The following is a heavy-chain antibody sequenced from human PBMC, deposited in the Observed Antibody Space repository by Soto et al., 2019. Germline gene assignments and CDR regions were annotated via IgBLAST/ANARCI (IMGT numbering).Heavy chain of an antibody. CDR2: IYPGDSDT. CDR1: GYSFTSYW. CDR3: ARAYDSSGYQPLDAFDI. J-gene: IGHJ3*02. Sequence: ESLKISCKGSGYSFTSYWIGWVRQMPGKGLEWMGIIYPGDSDTRYSPSFQGQVAISADKSISTAYLQWSSLKASDTAMYYCARAYDSSGYQPLDAFDIWGQGTMVTVSS. V-gene: IGHV5-51*01. D-gene: IGHD3-22*01.